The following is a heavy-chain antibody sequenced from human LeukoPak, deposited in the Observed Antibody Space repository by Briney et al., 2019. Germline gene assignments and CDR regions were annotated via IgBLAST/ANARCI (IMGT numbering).Heavy chain of an antibody. CDR1: GGSISSGDYY. CDR3: VRRPSAVTFDY. CDR2: IYYSGTT. D-gene: IGHD4-23*01. V-gene: IGHV4-30-4*08. Sequence: TSETLSLTCTVSGGSISSGDYYWSWIRQHPGKGLEWIGYIYYSGTTFYNPSLKSRLTISVDTSKNQISLKLTSMTAADTAVYYCVRRPSAVTFDYWGQGTLVIVSS. J-gene: IGHJ4*02.